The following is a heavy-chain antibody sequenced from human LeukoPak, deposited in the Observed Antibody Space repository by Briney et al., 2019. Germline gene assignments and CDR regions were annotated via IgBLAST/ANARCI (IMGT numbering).Heavy chain of an antibody. CDR1: GFTFSSYG. D-gene: IGHD2-21*02. CDR2: IWYDGSNK. V-gene: IGHV3-33*01. J-gene: IGHJ6*02. Sequence: PGGSLRLSCAASGFTFSSYGMHWVRQAPGKGLEWVAVIWYDGSNKYYADSVKGRFTISRDNSKNTLYLQMNSLRAEDTAVYYCARVGETVGDWPPYYYGMDVWGQGTTVTVSS. CDR3: ARVGETVGDWPPYYYGMDV.